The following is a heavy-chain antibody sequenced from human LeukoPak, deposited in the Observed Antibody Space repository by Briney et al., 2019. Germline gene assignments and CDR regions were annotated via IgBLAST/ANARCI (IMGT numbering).Heavy chain of an antibody. J-gene: IGHJ3*02. V-gene: IGHV3-53*01. CDR1: GFTVSSNY. CDR3: ARYGALPDAFDI. Sequence: GGSLRLSCAASGFTVSSNYMSWVRQAPGKGLEWVSVIYSGGSTHYADSVKGRFTISRDNSKNTLYLQMNSLSAEDTAVYYCARYGALPDAFDIWGQGTMVTVSS. D-gene: IGHD3-10*01. CDR2: IYSGGST.